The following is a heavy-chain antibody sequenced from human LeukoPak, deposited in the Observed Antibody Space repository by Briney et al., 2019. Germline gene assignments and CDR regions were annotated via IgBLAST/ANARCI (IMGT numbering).Heavy chain of an antibody. D-gene: IGHD3-10*01. CDR1: GFTFTTYW. Sequence: GGSLRLSCAASGFTFTTYWMSWVRQAPGKGLECVASIKQDGTGKYYVDSVKGRFTISRDIAKNSLYLQMNSLRAEDTAVYYCTRGVFTLDYWGQGTLVTVSS. CDR2: IKQDGTGK. J-gene: IGHJ4*02. CDR3: TRGVFTLDY. V-gene: IGHV3-7*03.